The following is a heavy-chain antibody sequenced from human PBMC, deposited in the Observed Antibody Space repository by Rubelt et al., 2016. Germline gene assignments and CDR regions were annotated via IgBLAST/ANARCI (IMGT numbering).Heavy chain of an antibody. CDR2: VHYSGTT. CDR3: ASSNDYGWGSPDS. Sequence: QVQLQESGPGLVKPSETLSLICTVSGGSISSNYWSWIRQPPGKGLDWIGYVHYSGTTNYNPSLTSRVTISVDNAKNQVSRKLSSVTAADTAGYYCASSNDYGWGSPDSWGQGTLVTVSS. D-gene: IGHD3-16*01. V-gene: IGHV4-59*12. J-gene: IGHJ4*02. CDR1: GGSISSNY.